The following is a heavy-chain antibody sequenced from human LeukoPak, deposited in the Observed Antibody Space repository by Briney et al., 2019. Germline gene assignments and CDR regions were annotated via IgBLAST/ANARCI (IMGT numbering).Heavy chain of an antibody. V-gene: IGHV4-59*01. Sequence: PSETLSLTCTVSGGSLSSYYWSWIRQPPGKGLEWIGYIYYSGSTNYNPSLQSRVTISVDTSQNQFSLKLSPVTAADTAVYYCARELYGGHQSRVFDYWGPGTLVTVSS. J-gene: IGHJ4*02. CDR2: IYYSGST. CDR3: ARELYGGHQSRVFDY. CDR1: GGSLSSYY. D-gene: IGHD4/OR15-4a*01.